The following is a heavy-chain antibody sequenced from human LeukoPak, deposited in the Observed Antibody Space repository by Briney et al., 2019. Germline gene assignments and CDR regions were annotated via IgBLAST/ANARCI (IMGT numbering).Heavy chain of an antibody. CDR3: GKDLVAYYYYGMDV. Sequence: GGSLRLSCAASGFTFSSYGMHWVRQAPGKGLGWVAVISYDGSNKYYADSVKGRFTISRDNSKNTLYLQMNSLRAEDTAVYYCGKDLVAYYYYGMDVWGQGTTVTVSS. V-gene: IGHV3-30*18. J-gene: IGHJ6*02. CDR1: GFTFSSYG. D-gene: IGHD5-12*01. CDR2: ISYDGSNK.